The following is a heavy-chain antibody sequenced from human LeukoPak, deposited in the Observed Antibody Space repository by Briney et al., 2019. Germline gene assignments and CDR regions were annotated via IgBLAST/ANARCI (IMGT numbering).Heavy chain of an antibody. CDR1: GFTFSSYS. CDR3: AKWAVPAAIFYYYYYMDV. Sequence: PGGSLRLSCAASGFTFSSYSMNWVRQAPGKGLEWVSSISSSSSYIYYADSVKGRFTISRDNAKNSLYLQMNSLRAEDTAVYYCAKWAVPAAIFYYYYYMDVWGKGTTVTVSS. V-gene: IGHV3-21*04. D-gene: IGHD2-2*01. CDR2: ISSSSSYI. J-gene: IGHJ6*03.